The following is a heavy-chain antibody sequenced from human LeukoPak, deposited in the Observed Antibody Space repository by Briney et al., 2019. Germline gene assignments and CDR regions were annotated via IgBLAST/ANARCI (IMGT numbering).Heavy chain of an antibody. J-gene: IGHJ4*02. CDR3: ARDQLEGTHDY. V-gene: IGHV4-39*02. Sequence: PSETLSLTCTVSGGSISSSSYYWGWIRQPPGTGLEWIGSIYYSGSTYYNPSLKSRVTISVDTSKNQFSLKLSSVTAADTAVYYCARDQLEGTHDYWGQGTLVTVSS. CDR2: IYYSGST. CDR1: GGSISSSSYY. D-gene: IGHD1-1*01.